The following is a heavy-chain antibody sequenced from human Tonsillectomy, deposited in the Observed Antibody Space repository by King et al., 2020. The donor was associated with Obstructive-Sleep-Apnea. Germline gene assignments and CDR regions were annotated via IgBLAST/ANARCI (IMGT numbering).Heavy chain of an antibody. J-gene: IGHJ5*01. CDR1: GGFMSSSY. D-gene: IGHD3-10*01. CDR2: INYSGLT. V-gene: IGHV4-59*01. CDR3: ARFGYGPGMRFDS. Sequence: QLQESGPGLLKPSETLSLTCTVSGGFMSSSYWSWIRQSPGKGLEWIGQINYSGLTSYNPSLQNRVAISVDTSKNQFFLKVTSVAAADTTVYYCARFGYGPGMRFDSWGQGTLVIVSS.